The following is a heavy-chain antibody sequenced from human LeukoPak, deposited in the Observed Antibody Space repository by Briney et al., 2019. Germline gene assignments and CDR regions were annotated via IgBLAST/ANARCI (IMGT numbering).Heavy chain of an antibody. Sequence: ASVKVSCKASGYTFISYGFSWVRQAPGQGLEWMGWISAYNGNTNYAQKLQGRVTMTTDTSMSTAYMELRSLRSDDTAVYYCARSLSDYSRFDYWGQGTLVTVSS. CDR1: GYTFISYG. V-gene: IGHV1-18*01. CDR3: ARSLSDYSRFDY. J-gene: IGHJ4*02. D-gene: IGHD4-11*01. CDR2: ISAYNGNT.